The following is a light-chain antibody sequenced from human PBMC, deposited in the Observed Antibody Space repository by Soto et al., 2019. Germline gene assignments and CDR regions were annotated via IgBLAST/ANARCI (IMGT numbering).Light chain of an antibody. CDR2: GAS. CDR3: QQYNNWPPDDT. J-gene: IGKJ2*01. CDR1: QSVSSN. Sequence: EIVMTQSPATLSVSPGERATLSCRASQSVSSNLAWYQQKPGQAPRLLIYGASTRATAIPARFSGSGSGTEFTLTISSLQSEDFAVYYCQQYNNWPPDDTFGQGNKLEIK. V-gene: IGKV3-15*01.